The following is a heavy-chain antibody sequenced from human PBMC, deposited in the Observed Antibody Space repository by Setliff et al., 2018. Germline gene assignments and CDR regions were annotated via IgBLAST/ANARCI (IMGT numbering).Heavy chain of an antibody. Sequence: ASVKVSCKASGATFRSYGISWVRQAPGQGLEWMGGTIPMFGSTTYAQKFQGRVTIITDESTTTAYMELSSLGSEDTAVYYCVREGVDTRSSTDYRYYMDVWGKGTTVTVSS. CDR2: TIPMFGST. CDR1: GATFRSYG. D-gene: IGHD5-18*01. J-gene: IGHJ6*03. V-gene: IGHV1-69*05. CDR3: VREGVDTRSSTDYRYYMDV.